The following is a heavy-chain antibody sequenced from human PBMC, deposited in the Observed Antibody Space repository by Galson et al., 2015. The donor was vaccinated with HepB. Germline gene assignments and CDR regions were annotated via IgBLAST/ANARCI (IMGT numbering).Heavy chain of an antibody. CDR3: ARLCQITICGVEIGAFDF. J-gene: IGHJ3*01. Sequence: SVKVSCKASGYTFTGYYMHWVRQAPGQGLEWMGWINPNSGGTNYAQKFQGRVTMTRDTSISTAYMELSRLRSDDTAVYYCARLCQITICGVEIGAFDFWGQGTMVTVSS. V-gene: IGHV1-2*02. CDR2: INPNSGGT. CDR1: GYTFTGYY. D-gene: IGHD3-3*01.